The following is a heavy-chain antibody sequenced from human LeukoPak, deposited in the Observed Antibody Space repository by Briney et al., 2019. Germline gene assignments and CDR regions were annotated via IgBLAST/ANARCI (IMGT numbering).Heavy chain of an antibody. Sequence: SQTLSLTCTVSGGSISSDSYYWSWIRQPPGKGLERIGYIYYSGSTYYNPSLKSRVTISVDTSKNQFSLKLTSVTAADTAVYYCARDSSGSITKGYLYYYMDVWGKGTTVTVSS. CDR3: ARDSSGSITKGYLYYYMDV. J-gene: IGHJ6*03. D-gene: IGHD3-22*01. V-gene: IGHV4-30-4*08. CDR1: GGSISSDSYY. CDR2: IYYSGST.